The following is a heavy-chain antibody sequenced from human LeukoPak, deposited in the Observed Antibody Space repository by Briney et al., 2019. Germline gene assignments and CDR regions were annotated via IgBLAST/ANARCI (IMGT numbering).Heavy chain of an antibody. CDR1: GFTFSSYA. J-gene: IGHJ4*02. CDR3: ARVRYSSSWYFWSSPDY. Sequence: PGGSLRLSCAASGFTFSSYAMHWVRQAPGKGLEWVALISFDGSDKYYADSVKGRCTISRDNSKNTLYLQMNSLRAEDTAVYYCARVRYSSSWYFWSSPDYWGQGTLVTVSS. V-gene: IGHV3-30*04. D-gene: IGHD6-13*01. CDR2: ISFDGSDK.